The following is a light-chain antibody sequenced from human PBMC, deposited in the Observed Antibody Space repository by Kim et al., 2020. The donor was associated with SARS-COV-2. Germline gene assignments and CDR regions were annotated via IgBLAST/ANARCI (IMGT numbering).Light chain of an antibody. J-gene: IGLJ3*02. CDR1: SSNIAGNT. Sequence: QSVLTQPPSASGTPGQRVTISCSGSSSNIAGNTINWYQHLPGTAPKLLIYSNNQRPSGVPDRFSGSKSGTSASLAISGLQSEDEADYYCAAWDDSLNGWVFGGGTQLTVL. CDR3: AAWDDSLNGWV. CDR2: SNN. V-gene: IGLV1-44*01.